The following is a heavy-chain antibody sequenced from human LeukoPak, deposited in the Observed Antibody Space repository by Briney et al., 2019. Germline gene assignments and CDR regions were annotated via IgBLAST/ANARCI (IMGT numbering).Heavy chain of an antibody. V-gene: IGHV3-30*01. CDR2: LSFDGKGK. Sequence: PGRSLRLSCAASGFTFQDYSMHWIRQAPGKGLEWMTVLSFDGKGKFYAGSVKGRFTVSRDTSKNTLFLDMNNVTVEDTAVYYCGAGNPDYWGRGTLVIVYS. J-gene: IGHJ4*02. CDR1: GFTFQDYS. CDR3: GAGNPDY. D-gene: IGHD1-1*01.